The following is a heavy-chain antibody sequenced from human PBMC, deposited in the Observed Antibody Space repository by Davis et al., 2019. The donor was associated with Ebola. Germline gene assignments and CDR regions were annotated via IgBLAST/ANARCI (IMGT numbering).Heavy chain of an antibody. CDR3: ARDSGIFGDYYFDS. J-gene: IGHJ4*02. V-gene: IGHV3-53*01. D-gene: IGHD3-10*02. Sequence: PGGSLRLSCAASGFTVSDHYMSWVRQAPGKGLEWVSVISAGGNTNYADSVKGRFTISRDNAKNSVYLQMNSLRAEDTAVYYCARDSGIFGDYYFDSWGQGTLVTVSS. CDR2: ISAGGNT. CDR1: GFTVSDHY.